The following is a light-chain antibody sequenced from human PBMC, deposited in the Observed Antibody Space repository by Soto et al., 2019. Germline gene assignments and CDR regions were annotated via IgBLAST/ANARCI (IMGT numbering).Light chain of an antibody. J-gene: IGLJ1*01. Sequence: QSALTQPASVSGSPGQSITISCTGTSRDVGGYNYVSWYQQHPGKAPKLMISDVSNRPSGVSNRFSGSKSGNTASLIISGLQAEDEADYYCSSYTSSSTLYVFGTGTQLTVL. CDR3: SSYTSSSTLYV. CDR1: SRDVGGYNY. CDR2: DVS. V-gene: IGLV2-14*01.